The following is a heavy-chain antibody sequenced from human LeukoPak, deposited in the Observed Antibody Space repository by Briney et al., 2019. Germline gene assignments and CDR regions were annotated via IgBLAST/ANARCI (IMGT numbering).Heavy chain of an antibody. V-gene: IGHV3-21*01. J-gene: IGHJ4*02. CDR3: AKAYYDSSGYSYYFDY. CDR1: GGSISSYY. Sequence: ETLSLTCTVSGGSISSYYWSWVRQAPGKGLEWVSSISGSSSYMFYADSVKGRFTISRDNAKNSLYLQMNSLRAEDTAVYYCAKAYYDSSGYSYYFDYWGQGTLVTVSS. D-gene: IGHD3-22*01. CDR2: ISGSSSYM.